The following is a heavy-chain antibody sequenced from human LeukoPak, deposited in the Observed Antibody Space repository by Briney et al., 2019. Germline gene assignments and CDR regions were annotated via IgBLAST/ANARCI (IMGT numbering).Heavy chain of an antibody. CDR1: GFTFSNAW. Sequence: GGSLRLSCAASGFTFSNAWMSWVRQAPGKGLEWVGRIKSKTDGGTTDYAAPVKGRFTISRDDSKNTLYLQMNSLKTEDTAVYYCTTGYYGSGSYYSRSVTYYFDYWGQGTLVTVSS. D-gene: IGHD3-10*01. CDR2: IKSKTDGGTT. V-gene: IGHV3-15*01. J-gene: IGHJ4*02. CDR3: TTGYYGSGSYYSRSVTYYFDY.